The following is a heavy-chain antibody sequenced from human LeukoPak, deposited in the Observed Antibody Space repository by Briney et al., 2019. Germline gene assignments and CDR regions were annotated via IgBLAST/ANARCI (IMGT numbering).Heavy chain of an antibody. D-gene: IGHD3-16*02. J-gene: IGHJ4*02. CDR1: GFTFSSYG. Sequence: GGSLRLSCAASGFTFSSYGMHWVRQAPGKGLEWVALIWYDGSSKHFADSVRGRFTISRDNSKNTLYLQMNSLRAEDTAVYYCARDFELSHWGQGTLVTVSS. V-gene: IGHV3-33*01. CDR2: IWYDGSSK. CDR3: ARDFELSH.